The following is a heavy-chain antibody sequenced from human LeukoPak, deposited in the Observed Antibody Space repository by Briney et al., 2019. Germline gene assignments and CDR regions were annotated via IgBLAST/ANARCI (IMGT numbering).Heavy chain of an antibody. D-gene: IGHD2-2*01. Sequence: ASVKVSCKASGYTFTSYGISWVRQAPGQGLEWMGWISTYNGNTNYAQKLQGRVTMTTDTSTSTAYMELRSLRSDDTAVYYCARDRCSSTSCYGRFDPWGQGTLVTVSS. CDR2: ISTYNGNT. V-gene: IGHV1-18*01. CDR1: GYTFTSYG. J-gene: IGHJ5*02. CDR3: ARDRCSSTSCYGRFDP.